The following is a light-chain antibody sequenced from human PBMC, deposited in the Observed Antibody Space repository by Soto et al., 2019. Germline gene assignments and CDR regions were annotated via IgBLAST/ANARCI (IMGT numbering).Light chain of an antibody. J-gene: IGLJ1*01. V-gene: IGLV2-23*01. Sequence: QSALTQPASVSGSPGQSITISCTGTSSDIGSFILVSWYQQHPGKAPQLMIYEGTKRPSGVSTRFSGAKSGNTASLTISGLQTEDEADYYCCSYAGSSTYVFGTGTKVTVL. CDR3: CSYAGSSTYV. CDR1: SSDIGSFIL. CDR2: EGT.